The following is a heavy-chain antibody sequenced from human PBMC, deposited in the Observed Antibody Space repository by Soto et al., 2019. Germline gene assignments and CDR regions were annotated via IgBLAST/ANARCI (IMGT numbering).Heavy chain of an antibody. J-gene: IGHJ5*02. V-gene: IGHV1-69*01. CDR1: GGTFSSYA. CDR2: IIPIFGTA. CDR3: ANLRAAAGTHQLNWFDP. D-gene: IGHD1-7*01. Sequence: QVQLVQSGAEVKKPGSSVKVSCTASGGTFSSYAISWVRQAPGQGLEWMGGIIPIFGTANYAQKFQGRVTITADESTSTAYMELSSLRSEDTAVYYCANLRAAAGTHQLNWFDPWGQGTLVTVSS.